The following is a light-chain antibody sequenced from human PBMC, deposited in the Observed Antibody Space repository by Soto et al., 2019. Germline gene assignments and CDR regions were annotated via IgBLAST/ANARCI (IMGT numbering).Light chain of an antibody. CDR1: QDIGSW. CDR2: AAS. V-gene: IGKV1-12*01. Sequence: DIQMTQSPSSVSASVGDRVTITCRASQDIGSWLAWYQQKPGKAPDLLIYAASNLQSGVPSRFYGGGSGADFTLTISSLQPEDFATYYCQQGDSFPITFGQGTRLEIK. CDR3: QQGDSFPIT. J-gene: IGKJ5*01.